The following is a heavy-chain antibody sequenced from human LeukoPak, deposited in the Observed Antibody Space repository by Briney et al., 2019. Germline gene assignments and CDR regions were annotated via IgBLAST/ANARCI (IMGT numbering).Heavy chain of an antibody. Sequence: SETLSLTCTVSGGSISSYYWSWIRQPPGKGLEWIGYIYYSGSTNYNPSLKSRVTISVDTSKNQFSLKLSSVTAADTAVYYCARGGAYCGGDCLNFDYWGQGTLVTVSS. V-gene: IGHV4-59*01. CDR2: IYYSGST. D-gene: IGHD2-21*02. CDR3: ARGGAYCGGDCLNFDY. J-gene: IGHJ4*02. CDR1: GGSISSYY.